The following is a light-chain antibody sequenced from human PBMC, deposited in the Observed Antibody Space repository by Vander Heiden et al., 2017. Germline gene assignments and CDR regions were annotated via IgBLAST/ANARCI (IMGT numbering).Light chain of an antibody. CDR1: GSDVGGYNY. J-gene: IGLJ2*01. CDR3: SSYAGSNNVV. V-gene: IGLV2-8*01. Sequence: QSALTQPPSASGSPGQSVTITCTGTGSDVGGYNYVSWYQRHPGKAPKLMIYEVSKRPSGVPDRFSGSKSGNTASLTVSGHQAEDEADYYCSSYAGSNNVVFGGGTKLTVL. CDR2: EVS.